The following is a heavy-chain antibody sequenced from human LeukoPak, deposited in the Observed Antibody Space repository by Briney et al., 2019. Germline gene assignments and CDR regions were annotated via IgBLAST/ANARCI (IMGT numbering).Heavy chain of an antibody. V-gene: IGHV3-53*01. D-gene: IGHD2-21*02. J-gene: IGHJ6*04. CDR3: ARDREVVTARAQMDV. Sequence: PGGSLRLSCSVSGLPVSSNHMSWVRQAPGKGLEWVSVIYNDGNTYYTDSVKGRFTISRDNSKNTVFLQMNSLRAEDSAIYYCARDREVVTARAQMDVWGKGTTVTVSS. CDR2: IYNDGNT. CDR1: GLPVSSNH.